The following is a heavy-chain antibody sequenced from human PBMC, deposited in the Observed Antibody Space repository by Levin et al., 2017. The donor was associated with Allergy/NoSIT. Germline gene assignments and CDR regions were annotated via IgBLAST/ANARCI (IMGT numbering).Heavy chain of an antibody. CDR1: GYSFTVNS. V-gene: IGHV5-51*01. Sequence: HGESLKISCKASGYSFTVNSIGWVRQMPGKGLEWMGIIYPGESATRYSPAFRGQVTISVDNSVNTVYLQWTTLKASDTATYYCARPGDSRGWYQDAFDVWGQATLVSVSS. CDR3: ARPGDSRGWYQDAFDV. CDR2: IYPGESAT. J-gene: IGHJ3*01. D-gene: IGHD6-19*01.